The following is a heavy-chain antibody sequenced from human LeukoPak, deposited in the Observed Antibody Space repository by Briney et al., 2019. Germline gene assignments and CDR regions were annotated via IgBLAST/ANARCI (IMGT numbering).Heavy chain of an antibody. Sequence: ASVKVSCKASGYTFTGYYMHWVRQAPGQGLEWMGWISAYNGNTNYAQKLQGRVTMTTDTSTSTAYMELRSLRSDDTAVYYCARASIRFLEWLVPYPLDYWGQGTLVTVSS. V-gene: IGHV1-18*04. J-gene: IGHJ4*02. CDR1: GYTFTGYY. D-gene: IGHD3-3*01. CDR2: ISAYNGNT. CDR3: ARASIRFLEWLVPYPLDY.